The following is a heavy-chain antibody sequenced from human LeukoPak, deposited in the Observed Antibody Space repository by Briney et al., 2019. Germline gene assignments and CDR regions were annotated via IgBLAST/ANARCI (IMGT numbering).Heavy chain of an antibody. V-gene: IGHV4-34*01. D-gene: IGHD6-6*01. Sequence: PSETLSLTCALYGGSFSGYYWSWSRHPPGKGLEWIGGIYLSGSTNYNPSLKSRVTLPVDTSKNQFSLKLSSVTAADTAVYYCARAPRIAARPRDRYMDVWGKGTTVTVSS. J-gene: IGHJ6*03. CDR3: ARAPRIAARPRDRYMDV. CDR2: IYLSGST. CDR1: GGSFSGYY.